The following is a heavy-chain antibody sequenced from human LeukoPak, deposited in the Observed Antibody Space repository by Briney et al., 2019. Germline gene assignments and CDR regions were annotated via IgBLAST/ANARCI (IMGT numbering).Heavy chain of an antibody. J-gene: IGHJ5*02. CDR3: ARDSGAVVVAAPYNWFDP. V-gene: IGHV1-69*05. CDR1: GGTFSSYA. Sequence: SVKVSCKASGGTFSSYAISWVRQAPGQGLEWMGGIIPIFGTANYAQKFQGRVTITTDESTSTAYMELSSLRSEDTAVYYCARDSGAVVVAAPYNWFDPWGQGTLVTVSS. D-gene: IGHD2-15*01. CDR2: IIPIFGTA.